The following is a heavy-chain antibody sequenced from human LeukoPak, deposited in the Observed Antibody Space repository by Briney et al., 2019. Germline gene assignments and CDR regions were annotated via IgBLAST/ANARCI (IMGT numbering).Heavy chain of an antibody. CDR2: LYYRGST. CDR1: GGSIINSSYY. J-gene: IGHJ3*02. Sequence: PSETLSLTCTVSGGSIINSSYYWGWIRQPPGKGLEWIGSLYYRGSTYYNPSLKSRVTISVDTSKNQFSLKLSSVTAADTAVYYCARQTRFVLRYFDWPDAFDIWGQGTMVTVSS. V-gene: IGHV4-39*01. CDR3: ARQTRFVLRYFDWPDAFDI. D-gene: IGHD3-9*01.